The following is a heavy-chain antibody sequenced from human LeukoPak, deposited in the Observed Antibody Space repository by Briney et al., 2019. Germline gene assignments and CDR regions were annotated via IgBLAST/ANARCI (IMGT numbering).Heavy chain of an antibody. CDR1: GGSFSGYY. Sequence: PSETLSLTCAVYGGSFSGYYWSWIRQPPGKGLEWIGTISYSGSTYYNPSLKSRVAISADTSKNQFSLKLNSVTAADTAVYYCARHFDFWGQGTLVTVSS. CDR2: ISYSGST. J-gene: IGHJ4*02. V-gene: IGHV4-34*01. CDR3: ARHFDF.